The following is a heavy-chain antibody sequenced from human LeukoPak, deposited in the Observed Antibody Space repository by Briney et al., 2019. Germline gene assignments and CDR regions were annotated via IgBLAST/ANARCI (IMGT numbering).Heavy chain of an antibody. CDR3: ARDRKRRWLQLSAFDI. CDR1: GFTFSNYW. V-gene: IGHV3-74*01. CDR2: INSDGSTT. D-gene: IGHD5-24*01. J-gene: IGHJ3*02. Sequence: GGSLRLSCAASGFTFSNYWMYWVRQAPGKGLVWVSRINSDGSTTTYADSVKGRFTISRDNAKNSLYLQMNSLRAEDTAVYYCARDRKRRWLQLSAFDIWGQGTMVTVSS.